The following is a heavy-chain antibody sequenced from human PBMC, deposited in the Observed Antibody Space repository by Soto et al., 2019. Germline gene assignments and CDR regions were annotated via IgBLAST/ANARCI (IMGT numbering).Heavy chain of an antibody. CDR3: ASYSYGRLDY. D-gene: IGHD3-10*01. V-gene: IGHV4-59*01. J-gene: IGHJ4*02. CDR2: IYYSGST. CDR1: GGSIWSYF. Sequence: SETLSRTCTVSGGSIWSYFWSWIRQPPGKGLEWIGYIYYSGSTNYNPSLNSRVTMSVDTSKNQFSLKLKSVTAADTAVYYCASYSYGRLDYWGQGTPVTVSS.